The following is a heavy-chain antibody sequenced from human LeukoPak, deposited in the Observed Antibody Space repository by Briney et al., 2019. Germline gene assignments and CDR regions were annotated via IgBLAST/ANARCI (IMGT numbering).Heavy chain of an antibody. Sequence: PSETLSLTCAVYGGSFSGYYWSWIRQPPGKGLEWIGEINHSGSTNYNPSLKSRVTISVDTPKNQFSLKLSSVTAADTAVYYCARWHYYDSSGDAFDIWGQGTMVTVSS. CDR2: INHSGST. CDR3: ARWHYYDSSGDAFDI. J-gene: IGHJ3*02. D-gene: IGHD3-22*01. V-gene: IGHV4-34*01. CDR1: GGSFSGYY.